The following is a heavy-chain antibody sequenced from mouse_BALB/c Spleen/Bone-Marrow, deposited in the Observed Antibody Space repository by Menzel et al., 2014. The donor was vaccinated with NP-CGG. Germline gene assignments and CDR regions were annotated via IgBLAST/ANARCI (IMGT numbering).Heavy chain of an antibody. J-gene: IGHJ2*01. CDR2: ISTGGTYT. CDR1: GFTFSSSI. D-gene: IGHD2-10*02. CDR3: SRGYGNCFDY. V-gene: IGHV5-6-4*01. Sequence: EVKLVESGGGLVKPGGSLKLSCLASGFTFSSSIMSWVRQTLEKRLEWVATISTGGTYTYYPDSVKGRFTISRDNAKNTLYLQMSSLKSEDTAMYYCSRGYGNCFDYWGQGTTLTVSS.